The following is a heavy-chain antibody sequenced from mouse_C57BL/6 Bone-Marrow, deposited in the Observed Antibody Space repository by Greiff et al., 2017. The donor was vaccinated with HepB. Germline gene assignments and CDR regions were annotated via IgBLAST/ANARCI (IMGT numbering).Heavy chain of an antibody. V-gene: IGHV1-61*01. J-gene: IGHJ2*01. CDR3: ARAPYGNYVYYFDY. Sequence: VQLQQPGAELVRPGSSVKLSCKASGYTFTSYWMDWVKQRPGQGLEWIGNIYPSDSETHYNQKFKDKATLTVDKSSSTAYMQLSSLPSEDSAVYYCARAPYGNYVYYFDYGGQGTTLTVSS. D-gene: IGHD2-1*01. CDR2: IYPSDSET. CDR1: GYTFTSYW.